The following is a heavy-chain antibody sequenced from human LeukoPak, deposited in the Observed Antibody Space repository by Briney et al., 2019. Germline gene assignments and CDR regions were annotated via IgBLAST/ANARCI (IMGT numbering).Heavy chain of an antibody. J-gene: IGHJ4*02. V-gene: IGHV3-7*05. Sequence: PGGSLRLSCAVSGFSFSSSWMSWVRQAPGKGLEWVANINQDGSEKNYVDSVKGRFTISRDNAKNSLNLQMNSLRAEDTAVYYGARDFDYWGQGTLVTVSS. CDR2: INQDGSEK. CDR3: ARDFDY. CDR1: GFSFSSSW.